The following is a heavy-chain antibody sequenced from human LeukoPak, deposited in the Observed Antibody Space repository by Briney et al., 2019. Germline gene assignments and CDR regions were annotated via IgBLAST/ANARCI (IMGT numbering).Heavy chain of an antibody. J-gene: IGHJ3*02. CDR3: ARERSGYGSGSYYKTDAFDI. CDR2: ISYDGSNK. V-gene: IGHV3-30-3*01. CDR1: GFTFSSYA. Sequence: GGSLRLSCAASGFTFSSYAMHWVRQAPGKGQEWVAVISYDGSNKYYADSVKGRFTISRDNSKNTLYLQMNSLRAEDTAVYYCARERSGYGSGSYYKTDAFDIWGQGTMVTVSS. D-gene: IGHD3-10*01.